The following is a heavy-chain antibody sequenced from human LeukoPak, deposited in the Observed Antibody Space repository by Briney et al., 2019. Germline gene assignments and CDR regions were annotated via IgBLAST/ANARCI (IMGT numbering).Heavy chain of an antibody. Sequence: GGSLRLSCAASGFTFSSYSMNWVRQAPGKGLEWVSSISSSSSYIYYADSVKGRFTISRDNAKNSLYLQMDSLRAEDTAVYYCARDARGSGGSCYDYWGQGTLVTVSS. J-gene: IGHJ4*02. CDR2: ISSSSSYI. CDR1: GFTFSSYS. D-gene: IGHD2-15*01. V-gene: IGHV3-21*01. CDR3: ARDARGSGGSCYDY.